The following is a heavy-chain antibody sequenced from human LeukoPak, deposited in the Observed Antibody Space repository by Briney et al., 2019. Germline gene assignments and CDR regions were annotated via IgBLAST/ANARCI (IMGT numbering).Heavy chain of an antibody. V-gene: IGHV1-2*02. Sequence: ASVKVSCKASGYTFTGYYMHWVRQAPGQGLEWMGWINPNSGGTNYAQKFQGRVTMTRDTSISTAHMELSRLRSDDTAVYYCARGPTGTHGTGFDYWGQGTLVTVSS. CDR3: ARGPTGTHGTGFDY. CDR2: INPNSGGT. CDR1: GYTFTGYY. D-gene: IGHD1-1*01. J-gene: IGHJ4*02.